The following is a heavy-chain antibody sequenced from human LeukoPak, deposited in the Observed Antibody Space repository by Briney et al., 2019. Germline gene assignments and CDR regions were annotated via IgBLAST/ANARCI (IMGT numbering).Heavy chain of an antibody. D-gene: IGHD2-21*01. V-gene: IGHV3-13*01. CDR1: GFTFSTYD. Sequence: GGSLRLSCAASGFTFSTYDMHWVRQVSGKGLEWVSSIGTIGDTFYPGSVKGRFTISREDAKNSLYLQMNGLRAGDTAVYYCARATVIGNAPVPGYMDVWGKGTTVTVSS. CDR3: ARATVIGNAPVPGYMDV. J-gene: IGHJ6*03. CDR2: IGTIGDT.